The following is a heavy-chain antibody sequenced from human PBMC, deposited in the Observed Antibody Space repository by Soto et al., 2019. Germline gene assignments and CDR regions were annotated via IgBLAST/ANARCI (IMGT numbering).Heavy chain of an antibody. CDR2: IWHDGSNK. V-gene: IGHV3-33*01. J-gene: IGHJ4*02. D-gene: IGHD2-2*01. CDR1: GFTFSSYG. Sequence: QVQLVESGGGVVQPGRSQRLSCTASGFTFSSYGMHWVRQAPGKGLEWVAIIWHDGSNKYYADSVKGRFTISRDNSKNTLYLEMNSLRVEDTAVYFCARDGGYCSSTSCYYFDNWGQGTLVTVS. CDR3: ARDGGYCSSTSCYYFDN.